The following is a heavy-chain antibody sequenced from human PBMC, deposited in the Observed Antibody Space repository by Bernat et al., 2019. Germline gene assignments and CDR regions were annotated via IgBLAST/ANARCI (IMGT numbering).Heavy chain of an antibody. Sequence: QLQLQESGPGLVKPSETLSLTCTVSGGSISSSSYYWGWIRLPPGKGLEWIGSIYYSGSTYYNPSLKSRVTISVDTSKNQFSLKLSSVTAADTAVYYCARRGYYDSSGYYKYWGQGTLVTVSS. CDR3: ARRGYYDSSGYYKY. J-gene: IGHJ4*02. CDR2: IYYSGST. D-gene: IGHD3-22*01. V-gene: IGHV4-39*01. CDR1: GGSISSSSYY.